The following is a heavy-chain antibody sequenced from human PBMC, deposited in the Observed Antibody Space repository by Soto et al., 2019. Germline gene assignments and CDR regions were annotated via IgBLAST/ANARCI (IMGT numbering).Heavy chain of an antibody. CDR3: ARCRRIQGLLRGLFDP. Sequence: QVQLQESGPGLVKPSQTLSLTCTVSGGSISSGDYYWSWIRQPPGKGLEWIGYIYYSGSTYYNPSLKSRVTISVDTSKNQFSLKLSSVTAADTAVYYCARCRRIQGLLRGLFDPWGQGTLVTVSS. CDR2: IYYSGST. V-gene: IGHV4-30-4*01. CDR1: GGSISSGDYY. D-gene: IGHD3-22*01. J-gene: IGHJ5*02.